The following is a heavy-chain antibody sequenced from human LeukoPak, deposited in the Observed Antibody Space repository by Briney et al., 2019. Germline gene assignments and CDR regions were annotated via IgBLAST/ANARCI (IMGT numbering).Heavy chain of an antibody. CDR3: ASRPRGTAMVTWFDP. CDR2: IYYSGST. Sequence: SETLSLTCTVSGGSISSSSYYWGWIRQPPGKGLEWIGSIYYSGSTYYNPSLKSRVTISVDTSKNQFSLKLSSVTAADTAVYYCASRPRGTAMVTWFDPWGQGTLVTVSS. D-gene: IGHD5-18*01. CDR1: GGSISSSSYY. J-gene: IGHJ5*02. V-gene: IGHV4-39*01.